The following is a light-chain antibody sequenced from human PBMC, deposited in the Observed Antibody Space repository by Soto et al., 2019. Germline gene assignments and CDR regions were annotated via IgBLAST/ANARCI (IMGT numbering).Light chain of an antibody. Sequence: EIAMTQSPATLSVSPGEIATLSCRASQSVSSKLGWYQQQPGQAPRLLIYDASTRATGIPARFSGSGFGTEFTLTISSLQSEDFAFYYCQQFNNWPRTFGQGTKVEIK. CDR1: QSVSSK. J-gene: IGKJ1*01. V-gene: IGKV3-15*01. CDR2: DAS. CDR3: QQFNNWPRT.